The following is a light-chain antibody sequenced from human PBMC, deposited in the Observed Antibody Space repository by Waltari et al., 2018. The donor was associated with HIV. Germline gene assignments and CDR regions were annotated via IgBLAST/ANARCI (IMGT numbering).Light chain of an antibody. Sequence: QSVLTQPPSASGTPGQRVTISCSGGSSNIGLYHVYWYQQFPGTAPKLLIYRDNQRPPAFPVRFSGSKSGTSASLVISGLRSEDEADYYCAAWDDRLSGLFGGGTKVTVL. J-gene: IGLJ2*01. CDR2: RDN. CDR1: SSNIGLYH. V-gene: IGLV1-47*01. CDR3: AAWDDRLSGL.